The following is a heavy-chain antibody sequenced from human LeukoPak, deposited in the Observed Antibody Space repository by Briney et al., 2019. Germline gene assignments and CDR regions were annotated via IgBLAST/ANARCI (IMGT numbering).Heavy chain of an antibody. V-gene: IGHV3-15*01. CDR2: IKSKTDGGTS. CDR1: GFTFTNAW. D-gene: IGHD3-10*01. Sequence: GGSLRLSCAASGFTFTNAWMYWVRQAPGKGLEWVGRIKSKTDGGTSDYAAPVTGRFTISRDDSKITLYLEMNSLKTEDTGVYYCSTLWYGAWGQGTLVTVSS. J-gene: IGHJ5*02. CDR3: STLWYGA.